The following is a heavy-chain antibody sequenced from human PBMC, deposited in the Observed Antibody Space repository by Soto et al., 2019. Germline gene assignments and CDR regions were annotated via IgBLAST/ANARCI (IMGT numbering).Heavy chain of an antibody. D-gene: IGHD3-10*01. J-gene: IGHJ4*02. V-gene: IGHV3-11*01. CDR2: ISSSGSTI. CDR3: ARDVKNVMVRGVTVDY. Sequence: GLSMRLSCAAAGVTFGDYYMSWIRQAPGKGLECVSYISSSGSTIYYADSVKGRFTISRDNAKNSLYLQMNSLRAEDTAVYYCARDVKNVMVRGVTVDYWGQGTLVTVSS. CDR1: GVTFGDYY.